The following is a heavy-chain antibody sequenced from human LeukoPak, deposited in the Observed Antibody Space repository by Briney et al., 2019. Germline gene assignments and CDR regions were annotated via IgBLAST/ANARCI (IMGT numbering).Heavy chain of an antibody. CDR2: IYYSGST. Sequence: SETLSLTCTVSGGSISSSSYYWGWIRQPPGKGLEWIGSIYYSGSTYYNPSLKSRVTISVDTSKNQFSLKLSSVTAADTAVYYCARAEVVVAATHRWFDPWGQGTLVTVSS. CDR1: GGSISSSSYY. D-gene: IGHD2-15*01. V-gene: IGHV4-39*07. CDR3: ARAEVVVAATHRWFDP. J-gene: IGHJ5*02.